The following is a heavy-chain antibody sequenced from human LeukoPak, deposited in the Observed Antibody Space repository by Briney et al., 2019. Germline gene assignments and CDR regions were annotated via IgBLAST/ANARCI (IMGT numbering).Heavy chain of an antibody. CDR3: ATDGWFGGPQSDY. CDR1: GFTFSSYG. V-gene: IGHV3-23*01. J-gene: IGHJ4*02. D-gene: IGHD3-10*01. Sequence: GGSLRLSCAASGFTFSSYGMSWVRQAPGKGLEWVSAISGSGGSTYYADSVKGRFTISRDNSKNTLYLQMNSLRAEDTAVYYCATDGWFGGPQSDYWGQGTLVTVSS. CDR2: ISGSGGST.